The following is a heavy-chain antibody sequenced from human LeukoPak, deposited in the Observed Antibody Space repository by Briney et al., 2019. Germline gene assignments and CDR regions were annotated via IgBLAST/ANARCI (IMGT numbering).Heavy chain of an antibody. J-gene: IGHJ5*02. CDR2: IYYSGST. V-gene: IGHV4-39*07. CDR1: GGSISSSSYY. Sequence: SETLSLTCTVSGGSISSSSYYWGWIRQPPGKGLEWIGSIYYSGSTYYNPSLKSRATISVDTSKNQFSLKLSSVTAADTAVYYCARAGGGRKGYNWFDPWGQETLVTVSS. D-gene: IGHD3-16*01. CDR3: ARAGGGRKGYNWFDP.